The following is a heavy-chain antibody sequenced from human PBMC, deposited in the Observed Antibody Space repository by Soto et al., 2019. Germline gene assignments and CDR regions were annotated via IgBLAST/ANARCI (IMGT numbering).Heavy chain of an antibody. CDR2: IFYDGYT. D-gene: IGHD6-13*01. CDR1: GDSISGSPYF. V-gene: IGHV4-39*01. J-gene: IGHJ4*02. CDR3: ARLQAAVPHY. Sequence: QVQLQESGPGLVMPSETLSLTCTVSGDSISGSPYFWGWIRQPPGKRLEWIGSIFYDGYTLYTPSLKSQVTISVDTSKNQFSLKLTSVAAADTAIYFCARLQAAVPHYWGQGILVTVSS.